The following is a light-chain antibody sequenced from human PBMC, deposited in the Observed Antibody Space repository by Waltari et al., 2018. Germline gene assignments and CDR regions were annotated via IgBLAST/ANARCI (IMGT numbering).Light chain of an antibody. CDR3: AVWDDSLNGHI. Sequence: QSILTQPPSASAPPGPRVTLSCSGNSSNIGSNPVLWYQHLPGTAPNLLISKGLQLRSGVPDRFSGAKSGTSASLAISGLQAGDEADYYCAVWDDSLNGHIFGTGTKVTVL. J-gene: IGLJ1*01. V-gene: IGLV1-44*01. CDR1: SSNIGSNP. CDR2: KGL.